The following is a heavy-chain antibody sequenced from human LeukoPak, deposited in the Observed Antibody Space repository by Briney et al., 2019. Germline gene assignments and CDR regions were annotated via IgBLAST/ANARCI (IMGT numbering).Heavy chain of an antibody. CDR1: GFTFDDYA. D-gene: IGHD3-22*01. CDR3: AKDSSGYFLSLGY. Sequence: PGGSLRLSCAASGFTFDDYAMHWVRQAPGKGQEWVSGISWNSGSIGYADSVKGRFTISRDNAKNSLYLQMNSLRAEDTALYYCAKDSSGYFLSLGYWGQGTLVTVSS. CDR2: ISWNSGSI. V-gene: IGHV3-9*01. J-gene: IGHJ4*02.